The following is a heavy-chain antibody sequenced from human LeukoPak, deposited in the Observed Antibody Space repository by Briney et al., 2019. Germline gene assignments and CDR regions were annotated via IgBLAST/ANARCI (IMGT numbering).Heavy chain of an antibody. CDR3: AKVGRAIRGTIYYYYYYMDV. V-gene: IGHV3-30*02. D-gene: IGHD3-10*01. CDR1: GFTFSSYG. Sequence: GGSLRLSCAASGFTFSSYGMHWVRQAPGKGLEWLAFIRSDGSNKYYSDSVKGRFTISKDNSKNTLYLQMYSLRAEDTAVYYCAKVGRAIRGTIYYYYYYMDVWGKGTTVTISS. CDR2: IRSDGSNK. J-gene: IGHJ6*03.